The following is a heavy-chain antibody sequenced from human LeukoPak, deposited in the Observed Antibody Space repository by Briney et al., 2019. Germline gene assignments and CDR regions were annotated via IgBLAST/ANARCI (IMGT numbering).Heavy chain of an antibody. CDR1: GFTFGDYA. J-gene: IGHJ5*02. CDR3: TRQQWLVGPHNWFDP. V-gene: IGHV3-49*03. CDR2: IRSKAYGGTT. D-gene: IGHD6-19*01. Sequence: GGSLRLSCTASGFTFGDYAMSWFRQAPGKGLEWVGFIRSKAYGGTTEYAASVKGRFTISRDDSKSISYLQMNSLKTEDTAVYYGTRQQWLVGPHNWFDPWGQGTLVTVSS.